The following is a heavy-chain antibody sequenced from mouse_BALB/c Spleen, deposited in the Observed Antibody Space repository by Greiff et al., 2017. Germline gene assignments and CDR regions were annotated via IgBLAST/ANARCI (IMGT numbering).Heavy chain of an antibody. V-gene: IGHV2-9*02. Sequence: VMLVESGPGLVAPSQSLSITCTVSGFSLTSYGVHWVRQPPGKGLEWLGVIWAGGSTNYNSALMSRLSISKDNSKSQVFLKMNSLQTDDTAMYYCARDQYGNYVGEAMDYWGQGTSVTVSS. CDR1: GFSLTSYG. CDR3: ARDQYGNYVGEAMDY. CDR2: IWAGGST. D-gene: IGHD2-10*02. J-gene: IGHJ4*01.